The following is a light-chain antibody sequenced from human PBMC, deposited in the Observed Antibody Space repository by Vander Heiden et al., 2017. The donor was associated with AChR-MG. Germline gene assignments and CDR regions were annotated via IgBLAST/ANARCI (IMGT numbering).Light chain of an antibody. CDR3: QQSDSTPLYT. CDR2: AAS. Sequence: DIQMTQSPSSLSASVGDRVTITCRASQSISSYLNWYQQKPGKAPKLLIYAASSLQSGVPSRLSGSGYGTDFTLTISSRQPEDFATYYCQQSDSTPLYTFGQRTKLEIK. CDR1: QSISSY. V-gene: IGKV1-39*01. J-gene: IGKJ2*01.